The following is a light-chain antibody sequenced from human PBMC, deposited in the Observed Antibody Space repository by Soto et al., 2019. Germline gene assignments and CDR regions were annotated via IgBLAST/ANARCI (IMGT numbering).Light chain of an antibody. CDR3: QQYHSYWT. Sequence: DSRMTHSPSTLSASVGERVTSTCRASQSISSWLAWYQQKPGNAPKLLIYKASSLQSGVPSRFSGSGSGTEFTLTISSLQPDDFATYYCQQYHSYWTFGQGTKVDIK. J-gene: IGKJ1*01. V-gene: IGKV1-5*03. CDR1: QSISSW. CDR2: KAS.